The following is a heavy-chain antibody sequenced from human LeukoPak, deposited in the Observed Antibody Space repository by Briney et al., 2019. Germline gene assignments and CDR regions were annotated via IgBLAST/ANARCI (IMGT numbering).Heavy chain of an antibody. Sequence: ETLSLTCAVYGESFSGYYWSWIRQPPGKGLEWVSAIDGNGDKTYYADSVKGRFTISRDNSKNTLYLQMNSLRAEDTAVYYCAKDESSRIAADNYWGQGTLVTVSS. CDR1: GESFSGYY. D-gene: IGHD6-25*01. CDR3: AKDESSRIAADNY. V-gene: IGHV3-23*01. J-gene: IGHJ4*02. CDR2: IDGNGDKT.